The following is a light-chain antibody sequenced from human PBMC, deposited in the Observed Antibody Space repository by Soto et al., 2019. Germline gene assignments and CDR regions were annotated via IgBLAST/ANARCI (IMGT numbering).Light chain of an antibody. CDR3: SSYTTTTTRV. CDR2: EVS. Sequence: QSALTQPASVSGSPGQSITISCTGTSSDVGYYNYVSWYQQHPGKAPKLMIYEVSNRPSGVSIRFSGSKSGDTASLTISGLQAEDEADYYCSSYTTTTTRVFGGGTQLTVL. J-gene: IGLJ3*02. CDR1: SSDVGYYNY. V-gene: IGLV2-14*03.